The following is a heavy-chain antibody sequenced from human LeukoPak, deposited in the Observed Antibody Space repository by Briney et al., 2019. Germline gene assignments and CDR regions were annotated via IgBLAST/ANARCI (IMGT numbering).Heavy chain of an antibody. J-gene: IGHJ4*02. Sequence: QPGASLRLSCAASGFTFSTYTMSWVRQAPGKGLEWVSAIGGSGENTYYADSVKGRFTISRDNSKNTQYLQVNSLRAKDTAVYYCARDWWSSWFDYWGQGTLVTVSS. V-gene: IGHV3-23*01. D-gene: IGHD6-13*01. CDR3: ARDWWSSWFDY. CDR2: IGGSGENT. CDR1: GFTFSTYT.